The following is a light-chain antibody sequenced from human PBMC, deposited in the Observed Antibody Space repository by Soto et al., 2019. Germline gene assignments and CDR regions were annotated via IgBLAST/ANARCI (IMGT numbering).Light chain of an antibody. Sequence: EIVLTQSPATLSLSPGKRATLSCRASQSISDFLAWYQQKPGQAPRLLIYDASKRATDIPDRFIGSGSGTDFTLTISSLEPEDFAVYYCHQRSNWPPFTFGGGTKVDIK. V-gene: IGKV3-11*01. CDR3: HQRSNWPPFT. CDR1: QSISDF. CDR2: DAS. J-gene: IGKJ4*01.